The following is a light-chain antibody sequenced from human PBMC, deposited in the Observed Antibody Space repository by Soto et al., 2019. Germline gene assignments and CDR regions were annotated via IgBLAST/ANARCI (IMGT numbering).Light chain of an antibody. CDR1: QGISKY. Sequence: DIQMTQSPSSLSASVGDRVTITCRASQGISKYLAWYQQKPGKVPKLLIYAASTLQSGVPSRFSGSGSGTDFTITISSLQPEDVATYYCQKYNSAPPLTFGGGTKVEIK. CDR2: AAS. CDR3: QKYNSAPPLT. J-gene: IGKJ4*01. V-gene: IGKV1-27*01.